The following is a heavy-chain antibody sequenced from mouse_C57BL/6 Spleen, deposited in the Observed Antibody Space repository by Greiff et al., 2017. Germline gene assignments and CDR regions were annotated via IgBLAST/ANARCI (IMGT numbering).Heavy chain of an antibody. CDR1: GYTFTSYW. J-gene: IGHJ2*01. V-gene: IGHV1-53*01. D-gene: IGHD2-4*01. CDR3: AREGDYDDDTYYFDY. CDR2: INPSNGGT. Sequence: QVQLQQPGTELVQPGASVKLSCKASGYTFTSYWMHWVKQRPGQGLEWIGNINPSNGGTNYNEKFKSKATLTVDKSSSTAYMQLSSLTSEDSAVYYCAREGDYDDDTYYFDYWGQGTTLTVSS.